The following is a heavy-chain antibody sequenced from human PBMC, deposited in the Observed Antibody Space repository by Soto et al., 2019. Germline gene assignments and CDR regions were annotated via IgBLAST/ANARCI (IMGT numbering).Heavy chain of an antibody. V-gene: IGHV3-48*01. CDR1: GFTVSSYS. J-gene: IGHJ3*02. CDR3: TRTPPGRVISARDI. Sequence: WGSLRLSCAASGFTVSSYSMNWVRQAPGKGLEWVSYISSSSTICYADSVKGRFTISRDNAKNSLYLQMNSLRAEDTAVYYCTRTPPGRVISARDIWGQGAMVTVSS. CDR2: ISSSSTI. D-gene: IGHD6-6*01.